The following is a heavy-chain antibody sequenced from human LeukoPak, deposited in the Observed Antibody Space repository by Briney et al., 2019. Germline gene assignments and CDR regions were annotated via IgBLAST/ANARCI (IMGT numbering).Heavy chain of an antibody. J-gene: IGHJ6*02. Sequence: GASVKVSCKASGGTFSSYAISWVRQAPGQGLEWMGGIISIFGTANYAQKFQGRVTITADESTSTAYMELSSLRSEDTAVYYCAGEAAPPLVDVWGQGTTVTVSS. CDR2: IISIFGTA. V-gene: IGHV1-69*13. CDR3: AGEAAPPLVDV. CDR1: GGTFSSYA. D-gene: IGHD6-13*01.